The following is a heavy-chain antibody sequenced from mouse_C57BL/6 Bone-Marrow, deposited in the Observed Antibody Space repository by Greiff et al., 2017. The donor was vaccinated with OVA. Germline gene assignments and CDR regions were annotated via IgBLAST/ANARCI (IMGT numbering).Heavy chain of an antibody. V-gene: IGHV2-2*01. D-gene: IGHD1-1*01. J-gene: IGHJ4*01. CDR2: IWSGGST. CDR1: GFSLTSYG. Sequence: VQLQESGPGLVQPSQSLSITCTVSGFSLTSYGVHWDRQSPGKGLEWLGVIWSGGSTDYNAAFVSRLSISKDNSKSQVFFKMNSLQADDTAIYYCARILYYYGSRYYYAMDYWGQGTSVTVSS. CDR3: ARILYYYGSRYYYAMDY.